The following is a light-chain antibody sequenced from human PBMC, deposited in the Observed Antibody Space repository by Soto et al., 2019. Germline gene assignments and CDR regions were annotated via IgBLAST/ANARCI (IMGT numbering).Light chain of an antibody. CDR2: GAS. Sequence: EIVLTQSPGTLSLSPGERATLSCRASQSVSSSYLAWYQQKPGQAPRLLIYGASSRATGIPDRFSGSGSGTDFTLTISRLEPEDFALYYCQQYGSSHRTFGQGTKVDIK. CDR1: QSVSSSY. CDR3: QQYGSSHRT. V-gene: IGKV3-20*01. J-gene: IGKJ1*01.